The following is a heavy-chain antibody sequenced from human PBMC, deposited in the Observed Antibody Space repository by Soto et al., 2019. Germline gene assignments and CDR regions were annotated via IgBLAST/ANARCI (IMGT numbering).Heavy chain of an antibody. J-gene: IGHJ4*02. V-gene: IGHV1-46*01. D-gene: IGHD2-21*02. CDR3: DRKVVTYYDN. CDR1: GYSFTSTY. Sequence: QVQLVQSGAEVKKPGASVRISCSASGYSFTSTYVHWVRQAPGQGPEWMGIINPAGGTPYYAQKFQGRLNITSDTSTDTVFMDLNDLTSEDTAVYFCDRKVVTYYDNWGQGTLLTVSS. CDR2: INPAGGTP.